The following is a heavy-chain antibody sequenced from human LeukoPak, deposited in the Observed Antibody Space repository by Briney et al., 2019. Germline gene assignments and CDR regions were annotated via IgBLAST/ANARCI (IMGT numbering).Heavy chain of an antibody. J-gene: IGHJ4*02. CDR2: INPNSGGT. V-gene: IGHV1-2*02. CDR3: ARDHFPQYYYGSGSYYNVFDY. CDR1: GYTFTGYY. D-gene: IGHD3-10*01. Sequence: ASVKVSCKASGYTFTGYYMHWVRQAPGQGLEWMGWINPNSGGTNYAQKFQGRVTMTRDTSISTAYMELSRLRSDDTAVYYCARDHFPQYYYGSGSYYNVFDYWGQGTPVTVSS.